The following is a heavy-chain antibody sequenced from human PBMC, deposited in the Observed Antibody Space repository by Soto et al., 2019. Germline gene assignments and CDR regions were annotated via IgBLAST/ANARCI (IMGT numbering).Heavy chain of an antibody. CDR3: ARYIRGPTVYYFDF. V-gene: IGHV3-21*03. J-gene: IGHJ4*02. D-gene: IGHD1-1*01. CDR2: ISPSSPYT. CDR1: GFDFTTFS. Sequence: PGGSLRLSCAASGFDFTTFSMNWVRQAPGKGLEWVSFISPSSPYTSYADSVKGRFIISGDNAENSVYLQMNSLRAEDTGVYYCARYIRGPTVYYFDFWGPGVLVTVSS.